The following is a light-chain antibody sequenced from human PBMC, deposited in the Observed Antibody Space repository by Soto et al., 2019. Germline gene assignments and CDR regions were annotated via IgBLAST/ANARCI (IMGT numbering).Light chain of an antibody. CDR3: QQSGSSPPT. Sequence: EVVMTQSPATLSVSPGEGATLSCRASQSVTSNYLAWYQQKPGQTPRLLIYGASNRATGIPDRFSGSGSGTDFTLTISRLEPEDFAVYYCQQSGSSPPTFGQGTKVDIK. CDR2: GAS. CDR1: QSVTSNY. J-gene: IGKJ1*01. V-gene: IGKV3-20*01.